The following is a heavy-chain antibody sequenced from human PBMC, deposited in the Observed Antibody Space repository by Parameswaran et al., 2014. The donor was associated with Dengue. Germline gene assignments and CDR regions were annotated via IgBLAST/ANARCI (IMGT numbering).Heavy chain of an antibody. J-gene: IGHJ3*02. CDR3: ARRGSQWLMKYAFDI. D-gene: IGHD6-19*01. CDR1: GGSISSSSYY. Sequence: ASETLSLTCTVSGGSISSSSYYWGWIRQPPGKGLEWIGSIYYSGSTYYNPSLKSRVTISVDTSKNQFSLKLSSVTAADTAVYYCARRGSQWLMKYAFDIWGQGTMVTVSS. V-gene: IGHV4-39*01. CDR2: IYYSGST.